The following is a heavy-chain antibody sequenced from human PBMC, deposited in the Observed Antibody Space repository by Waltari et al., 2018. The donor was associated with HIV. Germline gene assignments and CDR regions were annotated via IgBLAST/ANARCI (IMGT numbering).Heavy chain of an antibody. J-gene: IGHJ4*02. CDR1: GFTFADYA. V-gene: IGHV3-49*03. CDR3: SRSRGYSYGYADY. D-gene: IGHD5-18*01. CDR2: IRSKTYGGTT. Sequence: QLVESGGGLVQSGRSLRVSCTASGFTFADYAMSWFRQAPGKGLEWVGFIRSKTYGGTTEHAASVKDRFTISRDDSKSIAYLQMNSLKTEDTAVYYCSRSRGYSYGYADYWGQGTLVTVSS.